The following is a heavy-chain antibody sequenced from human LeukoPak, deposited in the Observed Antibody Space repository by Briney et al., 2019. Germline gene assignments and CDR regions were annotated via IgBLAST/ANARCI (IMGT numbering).Heavy chain of an antibody. J-gene: IGHJ4*02. Sequence: SQTLSLTCTVSGGSISSGSYYWSWIRQPAGKGLEWIGRIYTSGSTNYNPSLKSRVTMSVDTSKNQFSLKLSSVTAADTAVYYCARDPDVGYCSGGSCYYFDYWGQGTLVTVSS. CDR1: GGSISSGSYY. V-gene: IGHV4-61*02. D-gene: IGHD2-15*01. CDR3: ARDPDVGYCSGGSCYYFDY. CDR2: IYTSGST.